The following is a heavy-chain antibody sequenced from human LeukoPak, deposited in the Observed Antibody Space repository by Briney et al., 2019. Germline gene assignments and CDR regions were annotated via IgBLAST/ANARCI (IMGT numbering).Heavy chain of an antibody. CDR3: YYIYIVTSIRDAFDV. V-gene: IGHV1-2*02. CDR1: GHTFRGYF. J-gene: IGHJ3*01. Sequence: ASVKVSCKASGHTFRGYFLHWVRRVPGQGLEWMGWIDPKSGGTKYAQKFQGRVTMTRDTSISTLYMELSRLRSDDTAVYYCYYIYIVTSIRDAFDVWGQGTRVTVSS. D-gene: IGHD5-12*01. CDR2: IDPKSGGT.